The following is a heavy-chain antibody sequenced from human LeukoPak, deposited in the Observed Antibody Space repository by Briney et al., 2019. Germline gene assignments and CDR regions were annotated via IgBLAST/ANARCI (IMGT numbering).Heavy chain of an antibody. CDR2: ISWDGGST. D-gene: IGHD3-9*01. Sequence: PGGSLRLSCAASGFTFDDYTMHWVRQAPGKGLEWVSLISWDGGSTYYADSVKGRFTISRDNSKNSLYLQMNSLRNEDTALYYCAKDISDKAYYYMDVWGKGTTVTVSS. CDR1: GFTFDDYT. V-gene: IGHV3-43*01. CDR3: AKDISDKAYYYMDV. J-gene: IGHJ6*03.